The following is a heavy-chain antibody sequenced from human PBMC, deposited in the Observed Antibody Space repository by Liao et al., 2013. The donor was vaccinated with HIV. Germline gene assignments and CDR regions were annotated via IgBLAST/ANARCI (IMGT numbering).Heavy chain of an antibody. V-gene: IGHV4-4*07. CDR3: ARDPGIAARRGVWDYYMDV. D-gene: IGHD6-6*01. Sequence: QVQLQESGPGLVEPSETLSLICTVSGGSINSFYWTWIRQPAGKGLEWIGRVYMSGSSNYNPSLKSRVRMSLDTSKNQLSLTLASVTAADTAVYYCARDPGIAARRGVWDYYMDVWGKGTTVTVSS. J-gene: IGHJ6*03. CDR2: VYMSGSS. CDR1: GGSINSFY.